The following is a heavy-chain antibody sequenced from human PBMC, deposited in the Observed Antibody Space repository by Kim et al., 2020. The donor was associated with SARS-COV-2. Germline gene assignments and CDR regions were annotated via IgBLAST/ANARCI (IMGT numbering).Heavy chain of an antibody. CDR2: IHYTGNT. Sequence: SETLSLTCTVSGGSISSYYWSWIRQPPGKGLEWIGYIHYTGNTNYNPSLKSRVTISVDTSKNQFSLRLSSVTAADTAVYYCARGLEWVLLEGCFYYWGQG. CDR1: GGSISSYY. CDR3: ARGLEWVLLEGCFYY. J-gene: IGHJ4*02. V-gene: IGHV4-59*01. D-gene: IGHD1-26*01.